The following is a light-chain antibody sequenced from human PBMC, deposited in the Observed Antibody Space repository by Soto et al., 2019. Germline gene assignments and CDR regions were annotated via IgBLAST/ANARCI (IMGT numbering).Light chain of an antibody. J-gene: IGLJ1*01. V-gene: IGLV2-14*03. Sequence: QSALAQPASVSGSPGQSITISCTGTGSDIGTYNYVSWYQHHPGKAPKFIIYDVTNRPSGVSDRFSGSKSGNTASLTISGLQAEDVADYFCKSYTSSSTYVCGSGINVTGL. CDR2: DVT. CDR3: KSYTSSSTYV. CDR1: GSDIGTYNY.